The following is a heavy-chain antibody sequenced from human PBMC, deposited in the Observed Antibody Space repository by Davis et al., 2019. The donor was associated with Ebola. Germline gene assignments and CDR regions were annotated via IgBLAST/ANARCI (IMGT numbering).Heavy chain of an antibody. Sequence: PGGSLRLSCAASGFTFSSYSMNWVRQAPGKGLEWVSSISSSSSYIYYADSVKGRFTISRDNAKNSLYLQMNSLRAEDTAVYYCARVGSSGSGSYYGVGGSSPYWGQGTLVTVSS. CDR2: ISSSSSYI. CDR3: ARVGSSGSGSYYGVGGSSPY. D-gene: IGHD1-26*01. J-gene: IGHJ4*02. CDR1: GFTFSSYS. V-gene: IGHV3-21*01.